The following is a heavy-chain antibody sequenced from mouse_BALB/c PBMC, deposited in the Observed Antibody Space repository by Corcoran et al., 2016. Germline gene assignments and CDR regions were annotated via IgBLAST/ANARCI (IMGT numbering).Heavy chain of an antibody. V-gene: IGHV1S136*01. CDR3: ARSRGNGFAY. CDR1: GYTFTSYV. CDR2: INPYNDGN. D-gene: IGHD2-1*01. J-gene: IGHJ3*01. Sequence: EVQLQQSGPELVTPGASVKMSCKASGYTFTSYVMHWVKQQPGQGLEWIGYINPYNDGNKYNEKFKGKATLTSDKSSSTAYMELSSLTSEDSAVYYCARSRGNGFAYWGQGTLVTVSA.